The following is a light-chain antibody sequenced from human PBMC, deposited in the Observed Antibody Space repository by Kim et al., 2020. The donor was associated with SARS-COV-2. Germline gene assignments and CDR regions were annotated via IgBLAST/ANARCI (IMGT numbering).Light chain of an antibody. CDR3: QAWDSTTAV. CDR1: KLGSKY. Sequence: SYELTQPPSVSVSPGQTASTTCSGDKLGSKYVCWYQQKPGQSPVVVIYQDKKRPSGIPERISASNSGNTATLTISGTQAMDEADYYCQAWDSTTAVFGGGTQLTVL. J-gene: IGLJ2*01. V-gene: IGLV3-1*01. CDR2: QDK.